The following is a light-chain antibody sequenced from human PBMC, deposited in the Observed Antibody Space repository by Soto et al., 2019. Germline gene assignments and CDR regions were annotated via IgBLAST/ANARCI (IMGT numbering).Light chain of an antibody. Sequence: DIVMTQSPLSLPVTPGEPASISCRSSQSLLHSNGYIYLDWFLQKPGQSPQLLIYYGSNRASGVVDRISSRGAGTTSTQKISRVEGEDVGDYYCMQALQTPGLTFGGGTKVEIK. CDR2: YGS. J-gene: IGKJ4*01. CDR1: QSLLHSNGYIY. V-gene: IGKV2-28*01. CDR3: MQALQTPGLT.